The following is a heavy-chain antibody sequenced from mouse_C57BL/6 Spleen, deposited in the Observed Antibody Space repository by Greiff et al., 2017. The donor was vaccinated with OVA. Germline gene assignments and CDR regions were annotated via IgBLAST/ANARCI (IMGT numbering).Heavy chain of an antibody. CDR2: IDPENGDT. CDR1: GFNIKDDY. V-gene: IGHV14-4*01. CDR3: TSPLRY. Sequence: EVQLQQSGAELVRPGASVKLSCTASGFNIKDDYLHWVKQRPEQGLEWIGWIDPENGDTEYASKFHGKATITADTSSNTDYLQLSSLTSEDTAVYYCTSPLRYWGQGTTLTVSS. J-gene: IGHJ2*01. D-gene: IGHD6-1*01.